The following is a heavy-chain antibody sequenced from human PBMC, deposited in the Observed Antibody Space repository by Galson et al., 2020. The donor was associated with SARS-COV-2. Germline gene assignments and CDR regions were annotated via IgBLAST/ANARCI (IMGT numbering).Heavy chain of an antibody. CDR2: ISWNSGSI. J-gene: IGHJ6*02. D-gene: IGHD3-10*01. CDR3: AKDIGGSDGSGTDYYGMDV. CDR1: GFTFDDYA. Sequence: GGSLRLSCAASGFTFDDYAMHWVRQAPGKGLEWVSGISWNSGSIGYADSVKGRFTISRDNAKNSLYLQMNSLRAEDTALYYCAKDIGGSDGSGTDYYGMDVWGQGTTVTVSS. V-gene: IGHV3-9*01.